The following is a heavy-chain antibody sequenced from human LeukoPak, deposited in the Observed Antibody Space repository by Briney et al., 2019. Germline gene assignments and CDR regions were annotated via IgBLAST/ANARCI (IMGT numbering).Heavy chain of an antibody. J-gene: IGHJ4*02. CDR3: AKSGYNRFDY. Sequence: GGSLRLSCAASGFTFISYAMSWVRQAPGKGLEWVSTISGGGGSTYFAGSVKGRFTISKDNSKNTLYLQMNSLRAEDTAVYYCAKSGYNRFDYWGQGTLVTVSS. CDR1: GFTFISYA. CDR2: ISGGGGST. V-gene: IGHV3-23*01. D-gene: IGHD5-24*01.